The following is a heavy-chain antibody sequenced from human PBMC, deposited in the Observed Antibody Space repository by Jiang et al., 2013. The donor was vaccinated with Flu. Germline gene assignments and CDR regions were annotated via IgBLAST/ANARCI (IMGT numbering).Heavy chain of an antibody. CDR2: ISYDGSNK. V-gene: IGHV3-30-3*01. D-gene: IGHD1-26*01. J-gene: IGHJ4*02. CDR1: GFTFSSYA. Sequence: VQLLESGGGVVQPGRSLRLSCAASGFTFSSYAMHWVRQAPGKGLEWVAVISYDGSNKYYADSVKGRFTISRDNSKNTLYLQMNSLRAEDTAVYYCARTVSGSYQEGFDYWGQGTLVTVSS. CDR3: ARTVSGSYQEGFDY.